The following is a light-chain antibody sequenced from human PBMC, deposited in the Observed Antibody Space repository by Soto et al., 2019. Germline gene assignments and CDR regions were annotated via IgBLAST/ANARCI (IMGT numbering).Light chain of an antibody. J-gene: IGKJ1*01. Sequence: DIQMTQSPSTLSASVGDRVTISCRASQTISSWLAWYQQRPGKAPKLLIYDASSLETGVPSRFSGSGSGTEFALTISSLQPDDFATYYCQQHNSYPWTFGQGTNVDIK. CDR3: QQHNSYPWT. V-gene: IGKV1-5*01. CDR1: QTISSW. CDR2: DAS.